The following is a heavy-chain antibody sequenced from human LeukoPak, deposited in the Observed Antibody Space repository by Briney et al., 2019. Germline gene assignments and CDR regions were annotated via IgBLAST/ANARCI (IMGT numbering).Heavy chain of an antibody. CDR3: AREHYDSSGYGHDY. CDR2: ISYDGSNK. CDR1: GFAFSRFS. J-gene: IGHJ4*02. D-gene: IGHD3-22*01. V-gene: IGHV3-30*19. Sequence: GGSLRLSCKTSGFAFSRFSMHWVRQAPGKGLEWVAVISYDGSNKYYADSVKGRFTISRDNSKNTLYLQMNSLRAEDTAVYYCAREHYDSSGYGHDYWGQGTLVTVSS.